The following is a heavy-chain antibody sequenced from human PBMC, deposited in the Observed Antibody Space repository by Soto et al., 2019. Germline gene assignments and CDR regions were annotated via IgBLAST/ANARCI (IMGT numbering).Heavy chain of an antibody. V-gene: IGHV3-30-3*01. CDR3: AIIATSGGGDAFDI. CDR1: GFTFSNYA. Sequence: QVQLVESGGGVVEHGRSLRLSCAASGFTFSNYAMHWVRQAPGKALEWVAAILSDEINKYSADSVKGRFTISRDNSKNTLYLQMNSLRPEDTAVYYCAIIATSGGGDAFDIWGQGTMVTVSS. CDR2: ILSDEINK. D-gene: IGHD6-13*01. J-gene: IGHJ3*02.